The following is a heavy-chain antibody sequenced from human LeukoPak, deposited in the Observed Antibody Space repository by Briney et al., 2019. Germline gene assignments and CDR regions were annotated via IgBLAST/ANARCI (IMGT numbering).Heavy chain of an antibody. V-gene: IGHV3-23*01. Sequence: GGSLRLSCAASGFTFSSDAMSWVRQAPGKGLEWVSAISGSGGSTYYADSVKGRFTISRDNSKNTLYLQMNSLRAEDTAVYYCAKVIYSSGWHRINAFDIWGQGTMVTVSS. CDR2: ISGSGGST. CDR1: GFTFSSDA. CDR3: AKVIYSSGWHRINAFDI. D-gene: IGHD6-19*01. J-gene: IGHJ3*02.